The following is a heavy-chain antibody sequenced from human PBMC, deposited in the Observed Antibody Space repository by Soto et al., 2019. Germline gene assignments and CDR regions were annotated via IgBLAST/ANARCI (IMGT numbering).Heavy chain of an antibody. CDR2: IYYSGST. CDR1: GGSISSGDYY. Sequence: SETLSLTCTVSGGSISSGDYYWSWIRQPPGKGLEWIGYIYYSGSTYYNPSLKSRVTISVDTSKNQFSLKLSSVTAADTAVYYCARDYCSSTSCYSDYWGQGTLVTVPS. V-gene: IGHV4-30-4*01. D-gene: IGHD2-2*02. CDR3: ARDYCSSTSCYSDY. J-gene: IGHJ4*02.